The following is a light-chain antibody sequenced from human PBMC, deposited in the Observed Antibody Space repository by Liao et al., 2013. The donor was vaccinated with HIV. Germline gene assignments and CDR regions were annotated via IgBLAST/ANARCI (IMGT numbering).Light chain of an antibody. CDR3: QVWDSRSDHPGI. CDR2: QDS. Sequence: SYELTQPPSVSVSPGQTASITCSGDKLGDKYACWYQQKPGQSPLLVIYQDSKRPSGIPERFSGSNSGNTATLIISRVEAGDEADYYCQVWDSRSDHPGIFGGGTKLTVL. CDR1: KLGDKY. J-gene: IGLJ2*01. V-gene: IGLV3-1*01.